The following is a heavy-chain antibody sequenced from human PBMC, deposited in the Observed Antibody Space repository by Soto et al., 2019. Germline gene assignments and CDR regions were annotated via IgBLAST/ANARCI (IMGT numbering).Heavy chain of an antibody. CDR3: TIFGVVITPYYYGMDV. J-gene: IGHJ6*02. CDR2: IIPIFGTA. Sequence: QVQLVQSGAEVKKPGSSVKVSCKASGGTFSSYAISWVRQAPGQGLEWMGGIIPIFGTANYAQKFQGRVTITADESTSTAYMELTSLRSEDTAVYYCTIFGVVITPYYYGMDVWGQGTTVTVSS. D-gene: IGHD3-3*01. CDR1: GGTFSSYA. V-gene: IGHV1-69*01.